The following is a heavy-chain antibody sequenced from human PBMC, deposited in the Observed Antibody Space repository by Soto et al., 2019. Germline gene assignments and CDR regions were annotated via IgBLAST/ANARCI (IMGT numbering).Heavy chain of an antibody. D-gene: IGHD3-16*01. CDR2: MNPGSGDT. CDR3: ARMATFGSLNWFDP. V-gene: IGHV1-8*01. J-gene: IGHJ5*02. Sequence: ASVKVSCKASGYSFTNNDVTWVRQATGQGLEWMGWMNPGSGDTGYAQKFQGRVTMTRDISIATAYMELSSLRSDDTAIYYCARMATFGSLNWFDPWGQGTLVTSPQ. CDR1: GYSFTNND.